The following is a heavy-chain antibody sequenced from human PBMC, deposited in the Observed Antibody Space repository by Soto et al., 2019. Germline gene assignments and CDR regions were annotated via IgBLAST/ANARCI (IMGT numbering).Heavy chain of an antibody. CDR2: IYYSGST. Sequence: QVQLQESGPGLVKPTQTLSLTCTVSGGSISSGGYYWSWIRQHPGKGLEWIGYIYYSGSTSYNPYLKSQVTISVDISKNQFALKLTPVTAAYTAVYYCAIDEAIWGQGTMVTVSS. V-gene: IGHV4-31*01. J-gene: IGHJ3*02. CDR3: AIDEAI. CDR1: GGSISSGGYY.